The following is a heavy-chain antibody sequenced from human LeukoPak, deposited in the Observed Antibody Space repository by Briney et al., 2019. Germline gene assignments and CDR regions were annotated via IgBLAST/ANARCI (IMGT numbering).Heavy chain of an antibody. D-gene: IGHD1-26*01. CDR3: AKATEDSGSYGYFDY. J-gene: IGHJ4*02. CDR1: GFTFSSYA. CDR2: MSGSGGST. Sequence: GGSLRLSCAASGFTFSSYAMSWVRQAPGKGLEWVSDMSGSGGSTHYADSVKGRFTIYRDNSKNTLYLQMNSLRAEDTAVYHCAKATEDSGSYGYFDYWGQGTLVTVSS. V-gene: IGHV3-23*01.